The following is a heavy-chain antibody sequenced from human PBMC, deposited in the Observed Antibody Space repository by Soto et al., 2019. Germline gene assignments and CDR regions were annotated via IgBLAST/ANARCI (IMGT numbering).Heavy chain of an antibody. J-gene: IGHJ6*02. CDR3: ARDFYSHYDYYYYGMDV. CDR2: IIPIFGTA. D-gene: IGHD4-4*01. Sequence: GASVKVSCKASGGTFSSYAIRWVRQAPGQGLEWMGGIIPIFGTANYAQKFQGRVTITADKSTSTAYMELSSLRSEDTAVYYCARDFYSHYDYYYYGMDVWGQGTTVTV. CDR1: GGTFSSYA. V-gene: IGHV1-69*06.